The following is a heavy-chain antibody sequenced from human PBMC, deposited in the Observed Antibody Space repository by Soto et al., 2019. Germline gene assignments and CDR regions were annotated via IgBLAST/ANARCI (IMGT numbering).Heavy chain of an antibody. D-gene: IGHD1-26*01. CDR1: GGTFSSYA. CDR3: ASPEGRYSGSYYATNY. CDR2: IIPIFGTA. V-gene: IGHV1-69*01. J-gene: IGHJ4*02. Sequence: QVQLVQSGAEVKKPGSSVKVSCEASGGTFSSYAISWVRQAPGQGLEWMGGIIPIFGTANYAQKFQGRVTITADESTSTAYMELSSLRSEDTAVYYCASPEGRYSGSYYATNYWGQGTLVTVSS.